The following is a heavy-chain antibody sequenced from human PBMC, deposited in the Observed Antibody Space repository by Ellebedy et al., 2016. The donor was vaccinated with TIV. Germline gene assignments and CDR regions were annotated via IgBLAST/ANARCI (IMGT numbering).Heavy chain of an antibody. Sequence: GESLKISCAASGFTFSSYSMNWVRQAPGKELEWVSYISFGGITTYFADSVRGRFTISRDNAKNSLYLQMNSLRTEDTAVYYCAKQIVGATFFDSWGQGTLVAVSS. V-gene: IGHV3-48*04. D-gene: IGHD1-26*01. CDR1: GFTFSSYS. J-gene: IGHJ4*02. CDR2: ISFGGITT. CDR3: AKQIVGATFFDS.